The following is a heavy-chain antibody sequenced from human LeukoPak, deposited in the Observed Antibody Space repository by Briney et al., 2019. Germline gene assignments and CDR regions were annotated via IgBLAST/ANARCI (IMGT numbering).Heavy chain of an antibody. Sequence: SETLSLTCTVSGASFRSYYWSWIRQPPGKGLELIGYIYDNGTTNYSPSLKSRVTISVDTSKNQFSLNLNSVTAADTAVYYCARGYGSGTPATFDYWGQGTLVPVSS. CDR2: IYDNGTT. CDR3: ARGYGSGTPATFDY. D-gene: IGHD3-10*01. V-gene: IGHV4-59*01. CDR1: GASFRSYY. J-gene: IGHJ4*02.